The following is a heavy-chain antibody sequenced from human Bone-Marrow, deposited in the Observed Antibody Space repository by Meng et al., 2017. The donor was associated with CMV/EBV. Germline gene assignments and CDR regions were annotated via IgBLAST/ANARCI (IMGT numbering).Heavy chain of an antibody. J-gene: IGHJ4*02. D-gene: IGHD5-12*01. CDR1: GFTFSNAW. V-gene: IGHV3-15*01. CDR3: TTGQGGYSSHLFDY. Sequence: GEALKISWAASGFTFSNAWMSWVRQAPGKGLEWVGRSKSKTDGGTTDYAAPVKGRFTISRDDSKNTLYLQMNSLKTEDTAVYYCTTGQGGYSSHLFDYWGQGTLVTVSS. CDR2: SKSKTDGGTT.